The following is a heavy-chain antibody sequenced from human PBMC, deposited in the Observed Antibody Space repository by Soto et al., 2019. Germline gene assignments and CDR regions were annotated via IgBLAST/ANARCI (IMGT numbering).Heavy chain of an antibody. D-gene: IGHD1-1*01. J-gene: IGHJ4*02. V-gene: IGHV1-18*01. Sequence: QVHLAQSGAEVKKPGASVKVSCKSSGYTFTSYGITWVRQAPGQGLEWMGWISAHNGNTDYAQKLQGRVIVTRDTSTSTAYMELRRLRSDDTAVYYCARGRYGDYWGQGALVTVSS. CDR1: GYTFTSYG. CDR2: ISAHNGNT. CDR3: ARGRYGDY.